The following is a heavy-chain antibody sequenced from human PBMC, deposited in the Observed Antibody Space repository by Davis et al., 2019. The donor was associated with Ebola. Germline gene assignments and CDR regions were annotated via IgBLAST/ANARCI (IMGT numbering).Heavy chain of an antibody. CDR1: GGSISSYY. J-gene: IGHJ4*02. D-gene: IGHD2-15*01. Sequence: SETLSLTCAVSGGSISSYYWSWIRQPPGKGLEWIGYTYYSGSTNYNPSLKSRVTISVDTSKNQFSLKLSSVTAADTAVYYCARAGDIVVVVAAFDFDYWGQGTLVTVSS. CDR3: ARAGDIVVVVAAFDFDY. V-gene: IGHV4-59*08. CDR2: TYYSGST.